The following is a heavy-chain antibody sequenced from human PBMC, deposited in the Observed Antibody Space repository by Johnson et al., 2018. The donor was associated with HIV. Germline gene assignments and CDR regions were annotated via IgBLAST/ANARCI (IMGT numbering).Heavy chain of an antibody. CDR3: ARDGLAANAFDT. Sequence: VQLVESGGGVVRPGGSLRLSCAASGFTFDDYGMSCVRQAPGKGLEWVSRINSDGSSTTYADSVKGRFTISRDNAKNTLYLQMKSLRAEDTAVYYCARDGLAANAFDTWGQGTMVTVSS. V-gene: IGHV3-20*04. J-gene: IGHJ3*02. CDR2: INSDGSST. D-gene: IGHD3/OR15-3a*01. CDR1: GFTFDDYG.